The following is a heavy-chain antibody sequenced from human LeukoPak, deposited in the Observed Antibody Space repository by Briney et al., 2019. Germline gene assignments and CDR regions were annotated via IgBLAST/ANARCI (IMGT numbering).Heavy chain of an antibody. CDR2: IIPIFGTA. J-gene: IGHJ5*02. CDR1: GGTFSSYA. D-gene: IGHD2-2*02. CDR3: AGSPPGKIPAAIWIDWFDP. V-gene: IGHV1-69*05. Sequence: SVTVSCTASGGTFSSYAISWVRQAPGQGLEWMGGIIPIFGTANYAQMFQGRVTITTDESTSTAYMVLSSLRSEDTAVYYCAGSPPGKIPAAIWIDWFDPWGRGTLVTVSS.